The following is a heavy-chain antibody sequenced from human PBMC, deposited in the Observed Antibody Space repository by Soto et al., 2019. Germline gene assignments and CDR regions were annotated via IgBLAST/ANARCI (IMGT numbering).Heavy chain of an antibody. CDR3: STRGGQEQPFVDY. CDR2: IVPIFGMK. V-gene: IGHV1-69*17. CDR1: GGTSSSYT. J-gene: IGHJ4*02. Sequence: QVQLVQSGAEVKPPGSSVKVSCKASGGTSSSYTISWVRQAPGQGLEWMGGIVPIFGMKNYAQKFPDRLTIAADTSTTTAYMELSSLRSEDKALYYCSTRGGQEQPFVDYWGQGTLVTVSS. D-gene: IGHD6-13*01.